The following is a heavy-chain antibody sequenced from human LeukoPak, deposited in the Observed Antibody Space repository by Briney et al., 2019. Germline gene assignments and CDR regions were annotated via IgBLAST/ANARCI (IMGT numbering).Heavy chain of an antibody. CDR3: AKGDLDGYSYGYFDY. J-gene: IGHJ4*02. Sequence: PGGSLRLSCAASGFTVSSNYMGWVRQAPGKGLEWVSAISGSGGSTYYADSVKGRFTISRDNSKNTLYLQMNSLRAEDTAVYYCAKGDLDGYSYGYFDYWGQGTLVTVSS. CDR2: ISGSGGST. D-gene: IGHD5-18*01. CDR1: GFTVSSNY. V-gene: IGHV3-23*01.